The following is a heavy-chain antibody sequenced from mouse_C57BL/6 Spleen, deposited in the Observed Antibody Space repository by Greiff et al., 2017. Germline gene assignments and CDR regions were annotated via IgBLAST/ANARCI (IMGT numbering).Heavy chain of an antibody. CDR1: GYSFTSCYY. Sequence: VQLQQSGPGLVKPSQSLSLTCSVTGYSFTSCYYWNWIRQFPGNKLEWMGYISYDGSNNYNPSLKNRISITRDTSKNQFFLKLNSVTTEDTATYYWARGGYSNYAMDYWGQGTSVTVSS. CDR3: ARGGYSNYAMDY. D-gene: IGHD2-3*01. J-gene: IGHJ4*01. V-gene: IGHV3-6*01. CDR2: ISYDGSN.